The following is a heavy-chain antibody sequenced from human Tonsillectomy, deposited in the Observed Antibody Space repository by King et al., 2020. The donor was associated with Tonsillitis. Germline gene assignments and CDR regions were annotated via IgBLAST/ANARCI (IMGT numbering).Heavy chain of an antibody. J-gene: IGHJ6*02. CDR1: GFTFDDYA. CDR3: ARGGPYYYGDQTNYQYSGMDV. CDR2: INWNSNIM. V-gene: IGHV3-9*01. D-gene: IGHD3-10*01. Sequence: VQLVESGGGLVQTGRSLRLSCRTSGFTFDDYAMHWVRHAPGKGLEWVSGINWNSNIMGYADTVKGRFTISRDDAKNSLYLQMNSLRAEDTALYYCARGGPYYYGDQTNYQYSGMDVWGQGTTVTVSS.